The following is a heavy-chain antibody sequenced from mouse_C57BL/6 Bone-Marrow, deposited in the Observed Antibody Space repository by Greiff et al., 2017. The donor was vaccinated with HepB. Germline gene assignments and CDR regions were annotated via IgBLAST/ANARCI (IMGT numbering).Heavy chain of an antibody. J-gene: IGHJ3*01. V-gene: IGHV2-6*01. CDR2: IWGVGST. D-gene: IGHD1-1*01. Sequence: VQLQESGPGLVAPSQRLSITCTVSGFSLTSYGVDWVRQSPGKGLEWLGVIWGVGSTNYNSALKSRLSISKDNSKSQVFLKMNSLQTDDTAMYYCASLYYYGVKGNWGQGTLVTVSA. CDR1: GFSLTSYG. CDR3: ASLYYYGVKGN.